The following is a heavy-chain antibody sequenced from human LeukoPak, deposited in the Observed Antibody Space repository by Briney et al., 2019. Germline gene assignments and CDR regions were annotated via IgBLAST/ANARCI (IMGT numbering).Heavy chain of an antibody. J-gene: IGHJ6*03. Sequence: GGPLRLSCAASGFTFDDYGMSWVRQAPGKGLEWVSGINWNGGSTVYADSVKGRFTISRDNAKNSLYLQMNSLRAEDTALYYCARDGYYYDSSGYFSYYYYYMDVWGKGTTVTVSS. CDR2: INWNGGST. CDR1: GFTFDDYG. CDR3: ARDGYYYDSSGYFSYYYYYMDV. V-gene: IGHV3-20*04. D-gene: IGHD3-22*01.